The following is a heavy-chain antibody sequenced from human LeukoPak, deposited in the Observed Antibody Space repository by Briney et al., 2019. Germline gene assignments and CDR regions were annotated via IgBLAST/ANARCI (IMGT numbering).Heavy chain of an antibody. Sequence: GGSLRLSCAASGFTFSSYAMSWVRQDPGKGLEWVSAIRGSGSSTHYADSVKGRFTISRDNSKNTLYLQMNSLRAEDTAVYYCARAGSGSENLSAWYDYWGQGTLVTASS. V-gene: IGHV3-23*01. CDR1: GFTFSSYA. D-gene: IGHD6-19*01. CDR3: ARAGSGSENLSAWYDY. CDR2: IRGSGSST. J-gene: IGHJ4*02.